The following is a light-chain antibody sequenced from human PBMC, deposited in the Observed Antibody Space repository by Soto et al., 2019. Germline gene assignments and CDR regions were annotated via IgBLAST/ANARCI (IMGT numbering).Light chain of an antibody. CDR2: NTN. CDR1: SGSVSTGHY. J-gene: IGLJ3*02. Sequence: QAVVTQEPSFSVSPGGTVTLTCALSSGSVSTGHYPSWYQQIPGQAPRTLSYNTNIRSSGVPDRFSGSILGNKAALTITGAQADDECDYYCVVYITSGILGILLFGGGTKLTVL. V-gene: IGLV8-61*01. CDR3: VVYITSGILGILL.